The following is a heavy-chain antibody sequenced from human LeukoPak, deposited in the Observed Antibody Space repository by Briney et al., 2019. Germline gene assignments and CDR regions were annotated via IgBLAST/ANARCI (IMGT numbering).Heavy chain of an antibody. D-gene: IGHD2-2*01. CDR3: ASLGYCSSTSCPNWFDP. Sequence: ASVKVSCKASGYTFTGYYMHWVRQAPGQGLEWMGWINPNSGGTNYAQKFQGRVTMTRDTSISTAYMELSRLRSDDTAVCYCASLGYCSSTSCPNWFDPWGQGTLVTVSS. CDR2: INPNSGGT. V-gene: IGHV1-2*02. J-gene: IGHJ5*02. CDR1: GYTFTGYY.